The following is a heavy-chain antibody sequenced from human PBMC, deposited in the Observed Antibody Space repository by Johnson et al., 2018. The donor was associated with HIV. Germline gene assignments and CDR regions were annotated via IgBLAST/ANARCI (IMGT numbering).Heavy chain of an antibody. Sequence: QVLLVESGGGVVQPGRSLRLSCAASGFTFSSYGMHWVRQAPGKGLEWVSVIYRAGSTYYADSVKDSFTISRYISKNTIYHQMNSLRAEDTAMYYCSRDGTETGPDDAFDIWGQGTMVTVSS. CDR1: GFTFSSYG. D-gene: IGHD1-1*01. V-gene: IGHV3-NL1*01. J-gene: IGHJ3*02. CDR2: IYRAGST. CDR3: SRDGTETGPDDAFDI.